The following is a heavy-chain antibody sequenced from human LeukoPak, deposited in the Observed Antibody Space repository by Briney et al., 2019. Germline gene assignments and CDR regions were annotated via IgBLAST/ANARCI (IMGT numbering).Heavy chain of an antibody. CDR1: GGSISNYG. V-gene: IGHV4-59*01. D-gene: IGHD6-13*01. J-gene: IGHJ4*02. CDR3: AGGYSSSWNYFDY. CDR2: VFDSGGT. Sequence: SETLSLTCTVSGGSISNYGWSWIRQPPGKGLEWIGYVFDSGGTNYNPSLKSRVTISVDTSKKQFSLKLSSVTAADTAVYYCAGGYSSSWNYFDYGGQGTRVTVSS.